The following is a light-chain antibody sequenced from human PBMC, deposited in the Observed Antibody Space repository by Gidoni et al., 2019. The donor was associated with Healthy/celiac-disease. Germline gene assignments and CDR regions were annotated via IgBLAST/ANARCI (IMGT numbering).Light chain of an antibody. CDR2: GAS. CDR3: QQYGSSPGVT. V-gene: IGKV3-20*01. J-gene: IGKJ4*01. CDR1: QSVSSSY. Sequence: EIVLTQSPGTLSLSPGERATLSCRASQSVSSSYLAWYQQKPGQAPRLLIYGASSRATGIPDRFSGSGSGTDFTLTISRLEPEDFAVYYCQQYGSSPGVTFXGXTKVEIK.